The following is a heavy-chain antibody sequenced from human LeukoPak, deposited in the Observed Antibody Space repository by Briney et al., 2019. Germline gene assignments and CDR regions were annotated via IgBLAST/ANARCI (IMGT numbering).Heavy chain of an antibody. J-gene: IGHJ3*02. CDR3: ARGFGWLLPTDAFDI. Sequence: GASVKVSCKTSGYTFTSDGITWVRQAPGQGLEWMGWINPNSGGTNYAQKFQGRVTMTRDTSISTAYMELSRLRSDDTAVYYCARGFGWLLPTDAFDIWGQGTMVTVSS. CDR1: GYTFTSDG. V-gene: IGHV1-2*02. CDR2: INPNSGGT. D-gene: IGHD3-22*01.